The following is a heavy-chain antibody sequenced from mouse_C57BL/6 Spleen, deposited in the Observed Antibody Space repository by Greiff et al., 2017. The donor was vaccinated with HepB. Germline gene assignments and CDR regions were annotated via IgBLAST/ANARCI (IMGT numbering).Heavy chain of an antibody. Sequence: QVQLQQSGAELVKPGASVKMSCKASGYTFTSYWITWVKQRPGQGLEWIGDIYPGSGSTNYNEKFKSKATLTVDTSSSTAYMQLSSLTSEDSAVYYCARRGGLGLDWYFDVWGTGTTVTVSS. J-gene: IGHJ1*03. V-gene: IGHV1-55*01. CDR3: ARRGGLGLDWYFDV. CDR1: GYTFTSYW. CDR2: IYPGSGST. D-gene: IGHD3-3*01.